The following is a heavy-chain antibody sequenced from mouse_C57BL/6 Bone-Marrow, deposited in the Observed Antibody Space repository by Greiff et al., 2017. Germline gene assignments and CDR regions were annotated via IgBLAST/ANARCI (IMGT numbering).Heavy chain of an antibody. CDR1: GYTFTSYW. J-gene: IGHJ4*01. D-gene: IGHD2-2*01. V-gene: IGHV1-69*01. CDR2: IDPADSYT. Sequence: VQLKQPGAELVMPGASVKLSCKASGYTFTSYWMHWVKQRPGQGLEWIGEIDPADSYTNYNQKFKGKSTLTVDKSSSTAYMQLSSLTSEDSAVYYCAGEAWFGRRDYAMDYGGKGASIPVTA. CDR3: AGEAWFGRRDYAMDY.